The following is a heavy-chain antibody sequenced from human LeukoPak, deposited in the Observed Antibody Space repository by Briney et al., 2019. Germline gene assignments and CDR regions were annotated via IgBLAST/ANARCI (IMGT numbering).Heavy chain of an antibody. Sequence: PGNSLRLSCAASGLTFSRYWMTWVRQAPGKGLEWVANIKEDGSETYYVDSVKGRFTISRDNAKKSLYLQMNSLRAEDTAVYYCARDKEADEGSKFDYWGQGTLVTVSS. CDR2: IKEDGSET. V-gene: IGHV3-7*03. CDR3: ARDKEADEGSKFDY. J-gene: IGHJ4*02. D-gene: IGHD2-15*01. CDR1: GLTFSRYW.